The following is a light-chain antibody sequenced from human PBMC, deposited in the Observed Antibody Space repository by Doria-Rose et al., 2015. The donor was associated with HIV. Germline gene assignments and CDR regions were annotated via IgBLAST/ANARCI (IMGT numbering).Light chain of an antibody. CDR2: GAS. Sequence: TQSPGTLSLSPGERATLSCRASQSVSAHYLAWYQQRPGQSPRLLIYGASSRATDIPDRFSASGSGTDFTLTISRLEPEDFAVYYCHQYASSRTFGQGTKVEIK. CDR1: QSVSAHY. CDR3: HQYASSRT. J-gene: IGKJ1*01. V-gene: IGKV3-20*01.